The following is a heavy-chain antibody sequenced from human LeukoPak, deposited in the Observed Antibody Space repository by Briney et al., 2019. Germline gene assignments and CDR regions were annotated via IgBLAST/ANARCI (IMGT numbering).Heavy chain of an antibody. D-gene: IGHD3-3*01. CDR1: GGSFSGYY. CDR3: ARGFTTTIFGVVYWFDP. J-gene: IGHJ5*02. Sequence: ETLSLTCAVYGGSFSGYYWSWIRQPPGKGLEWIGETNHSGSTNYSPSLKSRVTISVDTSKNQFSLKLSSVTAADTAVYYCARGFTTTIFGVVYWFDPWGQGTLVTVSS. V-gene: IGHV4-34*01. CDR2: TNHSGST.